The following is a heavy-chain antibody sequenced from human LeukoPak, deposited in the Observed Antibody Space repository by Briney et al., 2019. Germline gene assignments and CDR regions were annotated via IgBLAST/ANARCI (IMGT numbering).Heavy chain of an antibody. CDR3: ASGYDSSGSLDY. J-gene: IGHJ4*02. D-gene: IGHD3-22*01. V-gene: IGHV3-7*01. Sequence: GGSLRLSCAASGFTFRSYWMSWVRQAPGKGLEWVANINQDGSEKYYVDSVKGRFTISRDNSKNKLYLRMNSLRAEDTAVYYCASGYDSSGSLDYWGQGTLVTVSS. CDR1: GFTFRSYW. CDR2: INQDGSEK.